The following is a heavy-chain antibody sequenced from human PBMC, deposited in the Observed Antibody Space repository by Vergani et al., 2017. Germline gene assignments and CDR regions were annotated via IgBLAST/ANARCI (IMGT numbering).Heavy chain of an antibody. CDR2: IYHSGST. D-gene: IGHD2-2*01. J-gene: IGHJ4*02. Sequence: QLQLQESGSGLVKPSQTLSLTCAVSGGSISSGGYSWSWIRQPPGKGLEWIGYIYHSGSTYYNPSLKSRVTISVDRSKNQFSLKLSSVTAADTAVYYCARDNCSSTSCFFWYYWGQGTLVTVSS. V-gene: IGHV4-30-2*01. CDR1: GGSISSGGYS. CDR3: ARDNCSSTSCFFWYY.